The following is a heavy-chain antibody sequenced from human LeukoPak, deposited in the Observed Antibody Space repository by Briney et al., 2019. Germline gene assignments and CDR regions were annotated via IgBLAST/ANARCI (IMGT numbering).Heavy chain of an antibody. V-gene: IGHV3-23*01. CDR3: AKDGIAVAGSSAWY. Sequence: GGSLRLSCAASGFTFSSYWMHWVRQAPGKGLEWVSGISDSGGSTYYADSVKGRFTISRDNSKNTVYLQMNSLRAEDTAVYYCAKDGIAVAGSSAWYWGRGTQVTVSS. CDR1: GFTFSSYW. D-gene: IGHD6-19*01. CDR2: ISDSGGST. J-gene: IGHJ4*02.